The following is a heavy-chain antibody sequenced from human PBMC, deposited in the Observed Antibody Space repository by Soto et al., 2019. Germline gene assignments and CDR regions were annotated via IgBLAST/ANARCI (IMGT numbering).Heavy chain of an antibody. J-gene: IGHJ4*02. CDR2: IYYSGST. D-gene: IGHD6-13*01. CDR1: GGSISSGGYY. Sequence: PSETLSLTCTVSGGSISSGGYYWSWIRQHPGKGLEWIGYIYYSGSTYYNPSLKSRVTISVDTSKNQFSLKLSSVTAADTAVYYCARDHGSSWTYNFDYWGQGTLVTVSS. CDR3: ARDHGSSWTYNFDY. V-gene: IGHV4-31*03.